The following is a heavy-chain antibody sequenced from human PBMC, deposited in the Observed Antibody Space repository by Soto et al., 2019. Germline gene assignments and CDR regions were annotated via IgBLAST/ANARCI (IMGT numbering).Heavy chain of an antibody. J-gene: IGHJ4*02. V-gene: IGHV5-51*01. D-gene: IGHD3-10*01. Sequence: PGESLKISCKGSGYSFTSYWIGWVLQIPGKGLEWMGIIYPGDSDTRYSPSFQGQVTISADKSISTAYLQWSSLKASDTTMYYCARRKGSGNYYPPDHWGQGTLVSVYS. CDR1: GYSFTSYW. CDR2: IYPGDSDT. CDR3: ARRKGSGNYYPPDH.